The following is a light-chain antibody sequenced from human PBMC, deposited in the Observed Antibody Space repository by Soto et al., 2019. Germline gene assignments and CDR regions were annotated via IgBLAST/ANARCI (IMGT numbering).Light chain of an antibody. CDR2: EVC. CDR3: SAYAGSSTWV. CDR1: SSDVGGYNY. Sequence: QSVPTQPPSASGSPGQSVTFSCTGTSSDVGGYNYVSWYQQYPGKAPKLMIYEVCKRHSGVPDRFSGSKSGNTASLTVSGLQPEDEADYYCSAYAGSSTWVFGGGTKLTVL. J-gene: IGLJ2*01. V-gene: IGLV2-8*01.